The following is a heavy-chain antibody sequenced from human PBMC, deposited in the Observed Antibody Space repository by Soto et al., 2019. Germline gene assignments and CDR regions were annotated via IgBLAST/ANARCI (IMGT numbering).Heavy chain of an antibody. CDR1: GFNFRTSA. Sequence: EVRLLESGGGSEQPGGSLRLSCAASGFNFRTSAMYWVRQAPGKGLEWVSAIDDGNSAYYADSVKGRFIISRDNSRNTLYLQMDGLRVEDTAIYFCTKRPMCAGDCWYFDDWGQGILVTVSS. D-gene: IGHD2-21*02. CDR3: TKRPMCAGDCWYFDD. J-gene: IGHJ4*02. CDR2: IDDGNSA. V-gene: IGHV3-23*05.